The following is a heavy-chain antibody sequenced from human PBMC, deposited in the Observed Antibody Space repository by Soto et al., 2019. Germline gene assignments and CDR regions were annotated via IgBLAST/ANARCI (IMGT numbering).Heavy chain of an antibody. CDR3: ARERDDSGRRAGWFDP. CDR2: IWLDGSNK. J-gene: IGHJ5*02. V-gene: IGHV3-30*02. D-gene: IGHD3-10*01. CDR1: GFTFSNYG. Sequence: PGGSLRLSCAASGFTFSNYGMHWVRQAPGRGLEWLAIIWLDGSNKYYADSVKGRFTISRDDSKNTVYLEMNSLRIEDTAVYYRARERDDSGRRAGWFDPWGQRPLVTVSS.